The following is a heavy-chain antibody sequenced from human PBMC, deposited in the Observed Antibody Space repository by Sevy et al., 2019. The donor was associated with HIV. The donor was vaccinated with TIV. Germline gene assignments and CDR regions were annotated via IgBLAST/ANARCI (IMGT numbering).Heavy chain of an antibody. V-gene: IGHV3-49*03. CDR3: TRGRRVYADYGVDY. CDR2: IRSEVYGGTT. Sequence: GGCLRLSCTASGFTFGEYSMSWFRQAPGKGLEWVSFIRSEVYGGTTEYAASVTGRISISRDDSKSIAYLQMSSLKTEDTAVYYCTRGRRVYADYGVDYWGQGTLVTVSS. D-gene: IGHD4-17*01. CDR1: GFTFGEYS. J-gene: IGHJ4*02.